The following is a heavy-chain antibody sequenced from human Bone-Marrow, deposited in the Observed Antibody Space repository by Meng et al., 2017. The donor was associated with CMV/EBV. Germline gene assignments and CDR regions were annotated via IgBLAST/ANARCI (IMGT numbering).Heavy chain of an antibody. J-gene: IGHJ6*02. CDR3: ARGITMVRGNYYYGMDV. Sequence: ASVKVSCKASGYTFATSGISWVRQAPGQGLEWMGWISAYNGDTNYAQKLQGRVTMTTDTSTSTAHMELRSLRSDDTAVYYCARGITMVRGNYYYGMDVWGQGTTVTGSS. CDR1: GYTFATSG. CDR2: ISAYNGDT. V-gene: IGHV1-18*01. D-gene: IGHD3-10*01.